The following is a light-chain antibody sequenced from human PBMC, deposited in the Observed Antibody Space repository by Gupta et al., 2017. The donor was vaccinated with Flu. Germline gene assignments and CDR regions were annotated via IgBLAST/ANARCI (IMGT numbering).Light chain of an antibody. CDR2: RNN. J-gene: IGLJ2*01. CDR3: AAWDDSLSAVV. V-gene: IGLV1-47*01. CDR1: SSNIGSNY. Sequence: QSVLTQPPSASGTPGQRVTISCSGSSSNIGSNYVYWYQQLPGTAPKLRIYRNNQRPSGVPDRFSGSKSGTYASLDISGLRSEDEADYYCAAWDDSLSAVVFGGGTKLTGL.